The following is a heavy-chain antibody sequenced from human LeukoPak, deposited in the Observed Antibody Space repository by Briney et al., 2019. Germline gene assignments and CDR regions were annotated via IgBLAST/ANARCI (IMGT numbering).Heavy chain of an antibody. CDR2: IRSKAYGGTT. D-gene: IGHD3-10*01. Sequence: PGGSLRLSCTASGFTFGDYAMSWVRQAPGKGLEWVGFIRSKAYGGTTEYAASVKGRFTISRDDSKSIAYLQMNSLKTEDTAVYYCFTMVRGVIIGFDYWGQGTLVTVSS. V-gene: IGHV3-49*04. CDR1: GFTFGDYA. J-gene: IGHJ4*02. CDR3: FTMVRGVIIGFDY.